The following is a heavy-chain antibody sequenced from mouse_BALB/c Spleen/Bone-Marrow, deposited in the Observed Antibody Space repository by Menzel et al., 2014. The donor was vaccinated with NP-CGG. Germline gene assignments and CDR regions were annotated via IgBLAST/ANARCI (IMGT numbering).Heavy chain of an antibody. J-gene: IGHJ3*01. CDR3: ATGFAY. Sequence: EVNVVESGAELVKPGASVKLSRTASGFNIKDTYMHWVKQRPEQGLEWIGRIDPANGNTKYDPKFQGKATITADTSSNTAYLQLSSLTSEDPAVYYCATGFAYWGQGTLVTVSA. V-gene: IGHV14-3*02. CDR2: IDPANGNT. CDR1: GFNIKDTY.